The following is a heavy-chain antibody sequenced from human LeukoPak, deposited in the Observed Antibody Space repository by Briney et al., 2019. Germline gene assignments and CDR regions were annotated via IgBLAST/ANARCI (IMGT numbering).Heavy chain of an antibody. CDR1: GYTFTTYV. V-gene: IGHV7-4-1*02. Sequence: ASVRVSCKASGYTFTTYVLNWVRQAPGQGFEWMGFINTYTRNPTYAQGFTGRFVFSLDTSVSTAYLQISNLKAEDTAVYYCARQVGSASSHDFGHWGHGTLVTVSS. D-gene: IGHD6-6*01. CDR3: ARQVGSASSHDFGH. CDR2: INTYTRNP. J-gene: IGHJ4*01.